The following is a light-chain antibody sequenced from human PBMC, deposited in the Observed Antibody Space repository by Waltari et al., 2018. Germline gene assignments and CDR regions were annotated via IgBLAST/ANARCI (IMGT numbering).Light chain of an antibody. CDR1: QSLVHSDGDTY. V-gene: IGKV2-30*02. CDR2: KVS. Sequence: DVVMTQSPRSLSVTLGQPASISCRSSQSLVHSDGDTYLHWFQQRPGQSTRRLINKVSERDPGVPDRFSGSGSGTDFTLEISTVEAEDVGVYYCMQSTHWPPWTFGQGTKVEIK. CDR3: MQSTHWPPWT. J-gene: IGKJ1*01.